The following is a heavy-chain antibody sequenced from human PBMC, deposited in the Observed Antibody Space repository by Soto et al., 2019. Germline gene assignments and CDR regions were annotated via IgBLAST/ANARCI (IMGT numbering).Heavy chain of an antibody. CDR2: ISGSGGST. V-gene: IGHV3-23*01. CDR1: GFTFSSYA. CDR3: AKSLPGVVVVPAATLDY. J-gene: IGHJ4*02. D-gene: IGHD2-2*01. Sequence: PGGSLRLSCAASGFTFSSYAMSWVRQAPGKGLEWVSAISGSGGSTYYADSVKGRFTISRDNSKNTLYLQMNSLRAEDTAVYYCAKSLPGVVVVPAATLDYWDQGTLVTVSS.